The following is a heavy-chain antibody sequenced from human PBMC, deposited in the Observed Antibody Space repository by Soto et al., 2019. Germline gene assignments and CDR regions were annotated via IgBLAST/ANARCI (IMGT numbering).Heavy chain of an antibody. CDR2: INHSGST. V-gene: IGHV4-34*01. CDR1: GGSIRSYC. Sequence: PSETLSLTCTVSGGSIRSYCWTWIRQPPGKGLEWIGEINHSGSTNYNPSLKSRVTISVDTSKNQFSLKLSSVTAADTAVYYCARAVGEAYNWFDPWGQGTLVTVSS. D-gene: IGHD3-10*01. CDR3: ARAVGEAYNWFDP. J-gene: IGHJ5*02.